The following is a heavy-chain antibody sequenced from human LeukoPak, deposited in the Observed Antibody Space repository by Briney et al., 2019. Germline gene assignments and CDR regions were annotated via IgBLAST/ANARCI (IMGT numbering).Heavy chain of an antibody. D-gene: IGHD3-10*01. J-gene: IGHJ4*02. CDR2: ISSSSSYI. V-gene: IGHV3-21*04. Sequence: GGSLRLSCAASGFTFSSYSMNWVRQAAGKGLEWVSSISSSSSYIYYADSVKGRFTISRDNAKNSLYLQMNSLRAEDTALYYCARDYYGSGGFNDYWGQGTLVTVSS. CDR3: ARDYYGSGGFNDY. CDR1: GFTFSSYS.